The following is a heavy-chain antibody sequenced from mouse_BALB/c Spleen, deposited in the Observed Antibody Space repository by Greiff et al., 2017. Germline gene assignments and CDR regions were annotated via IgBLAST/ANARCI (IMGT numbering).Heavy chain of an antibody. V-gene: IGHV5-6-5*01. CDR1: GFTFSSYA. J-gene: IGHJ2*01. CDR3: AREGDYFDY. Sequence: EVQVVESGGGLVKPGGSLKLSCAASGFTFSSYAMSWVRQTPEKRLEWVASISSGGSTYYPDSVKGRFTISRDNARNILYLQMSSLRSEDTAMYYCAREGDYFDYWGQGTTLTVSS. CDR2: ISSGGST.